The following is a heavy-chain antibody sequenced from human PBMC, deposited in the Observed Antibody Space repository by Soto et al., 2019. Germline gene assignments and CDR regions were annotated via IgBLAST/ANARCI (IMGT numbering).Heavy chain of an antibody. CDR2: ILWNSGAA. Sequence: GGSLRLSCVVSGFTTLDHGMHWVRQSPAKGLEWVSGILWNSGAAGYADSVKGRFTISRDRAKRALYLQMDSLRPEDTALYYCGNDVAPGGLEVWGQGTTVTVSS. J-gene: IGHJ6*02. CDR3: GNDVAPGGLEV. CDR1: GFTTLDHG. V-gene: IGHV3-9*02. D-gene: IGHD5-12*01.